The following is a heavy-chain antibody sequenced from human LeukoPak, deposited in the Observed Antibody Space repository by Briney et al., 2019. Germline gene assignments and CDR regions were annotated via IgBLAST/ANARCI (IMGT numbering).Heavy chain of an antibody. Sequence: HPGGSLRLSCTASTFTFTNYAMNWVRQAPGKGLEWVAFIRYDGSNKYYADSVKGRFTISRDNSKNTLYLQMNSLRAEDTAVYYCAKDLSPGIFLSSGLDYWGQGTLVTVSS. CDR2: IRYDGSNK. D-gene: IGHD2-15*01. J-gene: IGHJ4*02. CDR3: AKDLSPGIFLSSGLDY. V-gene: IGHV3-30*02. CDR1: TFTFTNYA.